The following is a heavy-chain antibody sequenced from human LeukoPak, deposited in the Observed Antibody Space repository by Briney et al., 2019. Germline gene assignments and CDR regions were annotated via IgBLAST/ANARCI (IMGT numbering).Heavy chain of an antibody. CDR2: IYRNGSP. D-gene: IGHD3-22*01. CDR1: GYSISSGYY. J-gene: IGHJ4*02. CDR3: ARADYDTTGYYSFPDY. V-gene: IGHV4-38-2*02. Sequence: PSETLSLTCTVSGYSISSGYYWVWIRQPPGKGLEWIASIYRNGSPYYSPSLKSRVTISLDTSKNQFSLNLNSVTAADTAVYYCARADYDTTGYYSFPDYWGQGTLVTVSS.